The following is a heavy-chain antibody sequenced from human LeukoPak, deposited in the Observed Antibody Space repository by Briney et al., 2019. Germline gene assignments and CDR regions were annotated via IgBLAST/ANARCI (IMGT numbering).Heavy chain of an antibody. CDR2: IKQDGSTK. D-gene: IGHD1-26*01. J-gene: IGHJ4*02. V-gene: IGHV3-7*01. CDR3: ARDTDGSLDY. CDR1: GFTVSSNY. Sequence: PGGSLRLSCAASGFTVSSNYMSWVRQAPGKGLEWVANIKQDGSTKHYADSLKGRFTISRDNPKNSLYLQMNSLRADDTAVYYCARDTDGSLDYWGQGILVTVAS.